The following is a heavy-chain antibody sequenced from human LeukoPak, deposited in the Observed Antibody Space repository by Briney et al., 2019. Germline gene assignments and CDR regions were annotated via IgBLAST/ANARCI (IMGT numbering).Heavy chain of an antibody. D-gene: IGHD2-15*01. CDR1: GGSISSYY. CDR2: IYSSGST. CDR3: ARGRGYCSGGSCYGRRVVDY. V-gene: IGHV4-4*07. J-gene: IGHJ4*02. Sequence: SETLSLTCTVSGGSISSYYWSWIRQPAGKGLEWIGRIYSSGSTNYNPSLKSRVTMSVDTSKNQFSLKVTSVTAADTAVYYCARGRGYCSGGSCYGRRVVDYWGQGTLVTVSS.